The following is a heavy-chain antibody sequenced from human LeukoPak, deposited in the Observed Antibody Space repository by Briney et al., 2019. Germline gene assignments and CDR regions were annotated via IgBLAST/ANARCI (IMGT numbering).Heavy chain of an antibody. CDR2: ISAYDGNT. J-gene: IGHJ4*02. CDR3: ASPELGYCSSTSCARDRTFDY. D-gene: IGHD2-2*01. Sequence: ASVNVSCKTSGYTFTSYGITWVRQAPGQGLEWMGWISAYDGNTNYAQRLQGRVTMTTDTSTSTAYMELSSLRSEDTAVYYCASPELGYCSSTSCARDRTFDYWGQGTLVTVSS. CDR1: GYTFTSYG. V-gene: IGHV1-18*01.